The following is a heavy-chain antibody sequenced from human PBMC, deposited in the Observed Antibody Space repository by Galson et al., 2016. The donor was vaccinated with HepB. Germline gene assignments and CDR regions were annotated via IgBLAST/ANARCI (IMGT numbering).Heavy chain of an antibody. D-gene: IGHD1-7*01. V-gene: IGHV3-23*01. CDR2: ISGSGTNT. Sequence: SLRLSCAASGFTFSNYVMNWVRQAPGKGLEWVSAISGSGTNTYYEDSVKGRFTISRDNSKNTLFLQLSSLRVEGTAVYYCAKDHTGSTVGWSDGMDVWGQGTRVTVCS. CDR1: GFTFSNYV. CDR3: AKDHTGSTVGWSDGMDV. J-gene: IGHJ6*02.